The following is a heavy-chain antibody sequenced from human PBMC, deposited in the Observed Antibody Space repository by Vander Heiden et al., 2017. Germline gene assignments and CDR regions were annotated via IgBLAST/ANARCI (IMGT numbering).Heavy chain of an antibody. D-gene: IGHD1-26*01. CDR2: IRAYNGNT. Sequence: QVQLVQSGAEVKKPGASVKVSCKASGYTVTSYGISWVRKAPGKVLGWMGWIRAYNGNTNYAQKLQGRVTMPTDTSTSTAYMELRSLRSDDTAVYYCARKVDFELYFDYWGQGTLVTVSS. J-gene: IGHJ4*02. CDR1: GYTVTSYG. V-gene: IGHV1-18*04. CDR3: ARKVDFELYFDY.